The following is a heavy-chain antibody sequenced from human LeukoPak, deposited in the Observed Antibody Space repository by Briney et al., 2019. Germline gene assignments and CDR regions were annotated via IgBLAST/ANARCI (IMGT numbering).Heavy chain of an antibody. CDR3: AKDTAIQFLEPAF. Sequence: PGGSLRLSCAASGFTFNTLGMHWVRQAPAKGLEWLAAIWFDGSVKHYSDAVKGRFTISRDNSLNTLYLQMNSLRVEDTAIYYCAKDTAIQFLEPAFWGQGTLVTVSS. D-gene: IGHD3-3*01. CDR1: GFTFNTLG. J-gene: IGHJ4*02. CDR2: IWFDGSVK. V-gene: IGHV3-33*06.